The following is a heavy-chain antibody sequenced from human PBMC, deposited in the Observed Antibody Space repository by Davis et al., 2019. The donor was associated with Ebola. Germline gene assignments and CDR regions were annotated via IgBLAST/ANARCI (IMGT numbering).Heavy chain of an antibody. J-gene: IGHJ3*02. V-gene: IGHV1-58*02. CDR1: GFTFTSSA. CDR2: IVVGSGNT. Sequence: SVKVSCKASGFTFTSSAMQWVRQARGQRLEWIGWIVVGSGNTNYAQKFQERVTITRDMSTSTAYMELSSLKTEDTAVYYCTRQAVTISAFDIWGQGTMVTVSS. CDR3: TRQAVTISAFDI. D-gene: IGHD4-17*01.